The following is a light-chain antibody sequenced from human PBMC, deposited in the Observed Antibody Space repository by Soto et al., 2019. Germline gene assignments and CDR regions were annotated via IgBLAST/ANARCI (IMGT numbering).Light chain of an antibody. J-gene: IGLJ2*01. CDR1: SSDVGGSNY. V-gene: IGLV2-14*01. CDR3: SSYTSSNTLV. Sequence: QSALTQPASVSGSPGQSITISCTGTSSDVGGSNYVSWYQQHPGKAPKLMIYDVSNRPSGVSIRFSGSKSGNTASLTISGLRAEDEADYYCSSYTSSNTLVFGGGTKLTVL. CDR2: DVS.